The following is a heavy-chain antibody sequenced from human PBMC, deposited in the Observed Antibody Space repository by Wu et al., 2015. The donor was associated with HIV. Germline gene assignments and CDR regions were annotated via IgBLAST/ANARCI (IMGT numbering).Heavy chain of an antibody. Sequence: QVQLVQSGAEVKKPGASVKVSCKASGYSFVRYSLNWVRQAPGQGLEWMGWIGVSNGNTIYAQKFQGRVIMTTDKPTSTVYMELKSLTSDDTAIYYCVRKMEYSGYYPFDLWGQGTLVTVSS. V-gene: IGHV1-18*01. J-gene: IGHJ4*02. CDR2: IGVSNGNT. CDR3: VRKMEYSGYYPFDL. D-gene: IGHD5-12*01. CDR1: GYSFVRYS.